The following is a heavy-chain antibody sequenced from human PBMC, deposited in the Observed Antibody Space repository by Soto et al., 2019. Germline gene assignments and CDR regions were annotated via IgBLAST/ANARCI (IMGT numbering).Heavy chain of an antibody. J-gene: IGHJ5*02. D-gene: IGHD6-6*01. CDR1: GDTFSKFS. Sequence: QVQLVQSGAEVKKPGSSVKVSCKASGDTFSKFSISWVRQAPGQGLEWMGGLIPIFGTPHYAPKFQGRLTISADESTSTIFLDLSGLGYEDTSTYFWVKDSAARTWFGPWGQGTRITVSS. CDR2: LIPIFGTP. CDR3: VKDSAARTWFGP. V-gene: IGHV1-69*01.